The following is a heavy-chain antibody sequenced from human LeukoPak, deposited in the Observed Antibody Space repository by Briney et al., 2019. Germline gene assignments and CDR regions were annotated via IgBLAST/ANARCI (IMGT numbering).Heavy chain of an antibody. V-gene: IGHV4-59*08. CDR1: GGSISSYY. CDR2: IYYSGST. CDR3: ATDTVIVGATTY. J-gene: IGHJ4*02. Sequence: SETLSLTCTVSGGSISSYYWSWIRQPPGKGLEWVGYIYYSGSTYYNPSLKSRVTISVDTSKNQFSLKLSSVTAADTAVYYCATDTVIVGATTYWGQGTLVTVSS. D-gene: IGHD1-26*01.